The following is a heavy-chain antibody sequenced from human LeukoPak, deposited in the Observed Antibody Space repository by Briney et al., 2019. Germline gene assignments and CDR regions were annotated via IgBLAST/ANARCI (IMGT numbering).Heavy chain of an antibody. Sequence: PSETLSLTCIVSGGSIASYSWSWIRQPAGKGLEWIGRMSYSGSTNYNPSLKSRVTISVDTSKNQFSLKLSSVTAADTAVYYCARDRITMVRGVITRYFDYWGQGTLVTVSS. CDR1: GGSIASYS. CDR3: ARDRITMVRGVITRYFDY. CDR2: MSYSGST. V-gene: IGHV4-4*07. D-gene: IGHD3-10*01. J-gene: IGHJ4*02.